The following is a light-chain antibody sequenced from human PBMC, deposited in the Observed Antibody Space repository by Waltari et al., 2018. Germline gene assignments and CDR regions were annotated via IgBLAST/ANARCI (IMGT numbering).Light chain of an antibody. V-gene: IGKV4-1*01. CDR1: PIVFRTSNNNPF. J-gene: IGKJ1*01. CDR3: LQYASAPWT. CDR2: WAS. Sequence: IVMTQSPDPLAVSLGERATINCTPSPIVFRTSNNNPFFACYPQKPGLPPSLIIYWASTRGSGVSDRLSGSGSGKEFTLTINSLQAEDVAVYYCLQYASAPWTFGQGTKVEIK.